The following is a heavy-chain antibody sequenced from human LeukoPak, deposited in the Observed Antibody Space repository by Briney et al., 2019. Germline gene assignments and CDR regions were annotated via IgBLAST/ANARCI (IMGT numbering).Heavy chain of an antibody. CDR3: ATYTLSQFWSGYYHFDY. CDR1: GGNFISYA. CDR2: IIPMFGTS. V-gene: IGHV1-69*05. D-gene: IGHD3-3*01. Sequence: ASVKVSCKAFGGNFISYAVSWVRQAPGQGLEWMGGIIPMFGTSNYAQKFQGRVTITTDESTTTAYMELSSLSSEDTAVYYCATYTLSQFWSGYYHFDYWGQGTLVSVSS. J-gene: IGHJ4*02.